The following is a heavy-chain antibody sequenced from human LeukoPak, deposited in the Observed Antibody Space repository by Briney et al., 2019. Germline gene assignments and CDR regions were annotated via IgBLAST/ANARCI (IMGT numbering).Heavy chain of an antibody. CDR1: GFTFSSYW. CDR2: INSDGSST. CDR3: ARGSTDTYYYDSSGYYSEYFQH. V-gene: IGHV3-74*01. Sequence: GGSLRLSCAASGFTFSSYWMHWVRHAPGKGPVWVSRINSDGSSTSYADSVKGRFTISRDNAKNTLYLQMNGLRAEDTAVYYCARGSTDTYYYDSSGYYSEYFQHWGQGTLVTVSS. J-gene: IGHJ1*01. D-gene: IGHD3-22*01.